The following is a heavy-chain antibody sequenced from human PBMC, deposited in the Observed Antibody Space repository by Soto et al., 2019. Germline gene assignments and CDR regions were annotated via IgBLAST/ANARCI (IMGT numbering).Heavy chain of an antibody. CDR1: VGSISSGDYY. CDR3: ARSDNYVPFDH. Sequence: QVQLQESGPGLVKPSQTLSLTCTVSVGSISSGDYYWSWIRQPPGKGLEWIGYIYYSGFTYYNPSLNSRLTMSVDTSKNQFSLKLSSVIAADTAVYYCARSDNYVPFDHWGQGTLVTVSS. CDR2: IYYSGFT. D-gene: IGHD4-4*01. J-gene: IGHJ4*02. V-gene: IGHV4-30-4*01.